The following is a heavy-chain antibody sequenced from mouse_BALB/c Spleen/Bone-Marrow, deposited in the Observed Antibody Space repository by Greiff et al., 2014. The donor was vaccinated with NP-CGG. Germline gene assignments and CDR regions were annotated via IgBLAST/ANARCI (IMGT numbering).Heavy chain of an antibody. CDR3: ARFRRYYFDY. CDR2: INPGSGGA. V-gene: IGHV1-54*01. CDR1: GYAFTNYL. J-gene: IGHJ2*01. Sequence: VQGVESGAELVRPGTAVNVSCKASGYAFTNYLIEWVKQRPGQGLEWIGVINPGSGGANYNEKFKGKATLTADKSSSTAYMQLSSLTSDDSAVYFCARFRRYYFDYWGQGTTLTVSP.